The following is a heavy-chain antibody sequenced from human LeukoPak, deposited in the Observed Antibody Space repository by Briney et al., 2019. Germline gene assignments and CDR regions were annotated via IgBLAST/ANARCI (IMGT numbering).Heavy chain of an antibody. Sequence: SEILSLTCTVSGYFISSGYYWGWIRQPPGKGLEWIGNIYHSGSTDYNPSLKSRVTISVDTSKNHFSLKLSSVTAADTAVYYCARAISGSFRTSYYFDYWGQGTLVTVSS. D-gene: IGHD6-13*01. CDR2: IYHSGST. V-gene: IGHV4-38-2*02. CDR3: ARAISGSFRTSYYFDY. CDR1: GYFISSGYY. J-gene: IGHJ4*02.